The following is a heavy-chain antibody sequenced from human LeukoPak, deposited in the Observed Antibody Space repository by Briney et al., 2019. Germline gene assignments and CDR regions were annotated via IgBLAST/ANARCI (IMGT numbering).Heavy chain of an antibody. CDR2: INTYNVNT. J-gene: IGHJ4*02. D-gene: IGHD3-22*01. V-gene: IGHV1-18*01. Sequence: GASVKVPCKASGYTFSSYGVSWVRQAPGQGLEWMGWINTYNVNTNYAQKFQGRVTLTTDASTSTAYMELRSLRSDGTALYYCASCYYDSSGYYYFDYWGQGTLVTVSS. CDR1: GYTFSSYG. CDR3: ASCYYDSSGYYYFDY.